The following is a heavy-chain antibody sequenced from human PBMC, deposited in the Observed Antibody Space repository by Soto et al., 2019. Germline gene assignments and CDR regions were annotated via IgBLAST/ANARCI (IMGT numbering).Heavy chain of an antibody. Sequence: EVQLLESGGGLVQPGGSLRLSCAASGFSFSSYAMSWVRQAPGKGLDWVSTIIVSGGIVSGSSTYYADSVKGRFTISRDNSKNTLYLQMNSLRSEDTAVYHCAKGRGYSYGYVFDYWGQGTLVTVSS. J-gene: IGHJ4*02. CDR3: AKGRGYSYGYVFDY. V-gene: IGHV3-23*01. CDR1: GFSFSSYA. CDR2: IIVSGGIVSGSST. D-gene: IGHD5-18*01.